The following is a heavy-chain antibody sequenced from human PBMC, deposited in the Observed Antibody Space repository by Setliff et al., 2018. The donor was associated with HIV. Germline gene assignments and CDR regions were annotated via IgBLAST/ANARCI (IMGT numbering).Heavy chain of an antibody. Sequence: KASETLSLTCTVSGGSISSDTFYWSWIRQPAGKGLEWIGHVYARGNTNYNPSLKSRVTISVGTSKSQFSLKLSSVTAADTAVYYCARDRYGDYAYFDYWGQGTLVTVSS. J-gene: IGHJ4*02. D-gene: IGHD4-17*01. CDR1: GGSISSDTFY. CDR2: VYARGNT. CDR3: ARDRYGDYAYFDY. V-gene: IGHV4-61*09.